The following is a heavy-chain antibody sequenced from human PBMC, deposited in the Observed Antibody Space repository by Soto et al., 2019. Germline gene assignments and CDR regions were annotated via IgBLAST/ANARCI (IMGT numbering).Heavy chain of an antibody. J-gene: IGHJ3*02. D-gene: IGHD5-18*01. CDR3: AKALEGGYSYASYALDI. CDR2: INGGGDGT. CDR1: GLTFSSYA. V-gene: IGHV3-23*01. Sequence: EVQLLESGGGLMQPGGSQRLSCAVSGLTFSSYALTWVRQAPGKGLEWVSAINGGGDGTYYAESVRGRFTISRDNSKNTLYLQMNSLRAEDTAVYYCAKALEGGYSYASYALDIWGQGTMVTVSS.